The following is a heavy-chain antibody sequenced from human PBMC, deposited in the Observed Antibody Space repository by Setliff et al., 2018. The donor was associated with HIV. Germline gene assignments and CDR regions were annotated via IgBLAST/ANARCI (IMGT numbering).Heavy chain of an antibody. D-gene: IGHD6-19*01. V-gene: IGHV1-2*02. J-gene: IGHJ6*03. CDR1: GYTFTGYY. CDR2: INPNSGGT. CDR3: ARGLAVAGKSYYSYYYMDV. Sequence: VASVKVSCKASGYTFTGYYMHWVRQAPGQGLEWMGWINPNSGGTNYAQKFQGRVTMTRDTSISTAYMELSRLRSDDTAVYYCARGLAVAGKSYYSYYYMDVWGKGTTVTVSS.